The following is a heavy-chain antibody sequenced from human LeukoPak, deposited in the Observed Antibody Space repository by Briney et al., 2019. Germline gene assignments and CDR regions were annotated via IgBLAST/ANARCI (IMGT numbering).Heavy chain of an antibody. Sequence: GGSLRLSCAASGFTVSSNYMSWVRQAPGKGLEWVSVIYSGGSTYYADSVKGRFTISRDNSKNTLYLQMNSLRAEDTALYYCARWRSSDGFDIWGQGTMVTVSS. V-gene: IGHV3-53*01. CDR2: IYSGGST. CDR1: GFTVSSNY. D-gene: IGHD5-24*01. J-gene: IGHJ3*02. CDR3: ARWRSSDGFDI.